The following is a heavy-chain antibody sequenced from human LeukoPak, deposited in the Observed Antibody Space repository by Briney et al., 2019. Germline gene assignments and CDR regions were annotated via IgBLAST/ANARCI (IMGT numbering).Heavy chain of an antibody. CDR2: INPSGGCT. J-gene: IGHJ5*02. V-gene: IGHV1-46*01. Sequence: ASVKVSCKASGYTFTSYYMHWVRQAPGQGLEWMGIINPSGGCTSYAQKFQGRVTMTSDTSTSTVYMELSSLRSEDTAVYYCARDGRIAVAGTVPNWFDPWGQGTLVTVSS. CDR3: ARDGRIAVAGTVPNWFDP. CDR1: GYTFTSYY. D-gene: IGHD6-19*01.